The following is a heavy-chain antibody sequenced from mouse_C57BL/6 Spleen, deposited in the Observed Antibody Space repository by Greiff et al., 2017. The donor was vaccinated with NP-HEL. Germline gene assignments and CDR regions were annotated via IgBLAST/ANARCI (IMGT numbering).Heavy chain of an antibody. CDR2: IYPRSGNT. CDR3: ARGNWDVLFDY. V-gene: IGHV1-81*01. CDR1: GYTFTSYG. J-gene: IGHJ2*01. D-gene: IGHD4-1*01. Sequence: VQLQQSGAELARPGASVKLSCKASGYTFTSYGISWVKQRTGQGLEWIGEIYPRSGNTYYNEKFKGKATLTADKSSSTAYMELRSLTSEDSAVYFCARGNWDVLFDYWGQGTTLTVSS.